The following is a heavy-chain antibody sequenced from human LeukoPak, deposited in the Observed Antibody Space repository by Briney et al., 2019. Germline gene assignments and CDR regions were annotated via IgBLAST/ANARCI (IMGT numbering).Heavy chain of an antibody. Sequence: SETLSLTCAVYGGSFSGYYWSWIRQPPGKGLEWIGEINHSGSTNYNPSLKNRVTISVDTSKNQFSLKLSSVTAADTALYYCARVHDCSNGVCYMYSWFDPWGQGTLVTVSS. D-gene: IGHD2-8*01. CDR1: GGSFSGYY. CDR2: INHSGST. J-gene: IGHJ5*02. CDR3: ARVHDCSNGVCYMYSWFDP. V-gene: IGHV4-34*01.